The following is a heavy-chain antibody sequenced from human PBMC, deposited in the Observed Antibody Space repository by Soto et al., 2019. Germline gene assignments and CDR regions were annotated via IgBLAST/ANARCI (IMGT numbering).Heavy chain of an antibody. CDR1: GFTFSSYS. J-gene: IGHJ4*02. Sequence: EVQLVESGGGLVQPGGSLGLSCAASGFTFSSYSMNWVRQAPGKGLEWVSYISSSSSTIYYADSVKGRFTISRDNAKNSLYLQMNSLRAEDTAVYYCASTTVVVPAAQIDYWGQGTLVTVSS. CDR2: ISSSSSTI. V-gene: IGHV3-48*01. D-gene: IGHD2-2*01. CDR3: ASTTVVVPAAQIDY.